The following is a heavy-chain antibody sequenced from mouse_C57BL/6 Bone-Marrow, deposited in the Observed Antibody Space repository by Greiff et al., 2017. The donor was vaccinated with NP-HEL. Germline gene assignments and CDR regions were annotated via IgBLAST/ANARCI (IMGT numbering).Heavy chain of an antibody. CDR1: GFTFSSYG. D-gene: IGHD1-1*01. CDR3: ARHGYYGSKAY. CDR2: ISSGGSYT. J-gene: IGHJ3*01. V-gene: IGHV5-6*02. Sequence: DVMLVESGGDLVKPGGSLKLSCAASGFTFSSYGMSWVRQTPDKRLEWVATISSGGSYTYYPDSVKGRFTISRDNAKNTLYLQMSSLKSEDTAMYYCARHGYYGSKAYWGQGTLVTVSA.